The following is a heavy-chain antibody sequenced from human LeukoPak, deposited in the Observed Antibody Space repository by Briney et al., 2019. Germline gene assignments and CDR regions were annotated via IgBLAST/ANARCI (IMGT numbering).Heavy chain of an antibody. CDR1: GFTFSSYG. V-gene: IGHV3-33*01. CDR2: IWYDGSNK. J-gene: IGHJ4*02. CDR3: ARGYEYGGNPEWFDY. D-gene: IGHD4-23*01. Sequence: GGSLRLSCAASGFTFSSYGMHWVRQAPGKGLEWVAVIWYDGSNKYYADSVKGRFTISRDNSKNTLYLQMNSLRAEDTAVYYCARGYEYGGNPEWFDYWGQGTLVTVSS.